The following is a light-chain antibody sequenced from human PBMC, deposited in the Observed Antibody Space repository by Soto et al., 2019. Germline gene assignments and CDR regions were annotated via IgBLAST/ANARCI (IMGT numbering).Light chain of an antibody. CDR3: QSYNRAPFT. CDR1: PGINTY. V-gene: IGKV1-27*01. Sequence: DLQMTQSPSSLSASVGDRVTLTCRANPGINTYLAWYQQRPGSAPKLLIYEASTLQSGVPPRFSGTGSGTHFTLTISSLQPEDVGTYFCQSYNRAPFTFGPGTKVDLK. J-gene: IGKJ3*01. CDR2: EAS.